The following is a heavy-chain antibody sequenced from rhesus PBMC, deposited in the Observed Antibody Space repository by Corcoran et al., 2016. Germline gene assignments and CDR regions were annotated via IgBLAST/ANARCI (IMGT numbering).Heavy chain of an antibody. Sequence: QLQLQESGPGLVKPSETLSLTCAVSGGSISSNYWSWIRQPPGKGLDWNGRISGSGGSTDYNLTLKSRVTISTDSSKNQFSLKLNSGTAADTAVYYCARVVYSGSPIFDYWGQGVLVTVSS. CDR2: ISGSGGST. CDR3: ARVVYSGSPIFDY. V-gene: IGHV4-173*01. CDR1: GGSISSNY. D-gene: IGHD6-25*01. J-gene: IGHJ4*01.